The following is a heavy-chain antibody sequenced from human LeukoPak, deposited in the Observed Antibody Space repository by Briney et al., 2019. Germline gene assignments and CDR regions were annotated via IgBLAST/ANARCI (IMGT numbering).Heavy chain of an antibody. CDR3: ARSPGILGTNYFDY. CDR2: ISYDGSNK. D-gene: IGHD1-7*01. V-gene: IGHV3-30*04. CDR1: GFTFSSYA. J-gene: IGHJ4*02. Sequence: QPGGSLRLSCAASGFTFSSYAMQWVRQAPGKGLEWVAVISYDGSNKNYADSVKGRFTISGDNSKNTLYLQMNSLRAEDTSVYYCARSPGILGTNYFDYWGQGTLVTVSS.